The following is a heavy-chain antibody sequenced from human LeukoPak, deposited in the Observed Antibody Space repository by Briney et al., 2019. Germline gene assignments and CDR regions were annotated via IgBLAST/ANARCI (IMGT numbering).Heavy chain of an antibody. CDR2: INPNSGGT. CDR3: ARERYYYDSSGYLYYHYYYMDG. D-gene: IGHD3-22*01. CDR1: GYTFTGYY. V-gene: IGHV1-2*02. J-gene: IGHJ6*03. Sequence: ASVNVSCKASGYTFTGYYMHWVRQAPGQGLEWMGWINPNSGGTNYAQKIQGRVTMAEDTYNSTAYMELSRLRSDDTAVYYCARERYYYDSSGYLYYHYYYMDGWGKGTTVTISS.